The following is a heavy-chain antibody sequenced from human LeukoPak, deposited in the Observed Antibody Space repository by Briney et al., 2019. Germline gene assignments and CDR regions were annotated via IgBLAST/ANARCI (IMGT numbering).Heavy chain of an antibody. CDR3: ARQARAVVINYYYSYMDV. CDR2: IDSGGST. Sequence: GGSLRLSCAASGFIVSIDSMSWVRQAPGKGLEWVSIIDSGGSTYHADSVKGRFTISRDTSKNTLYLQMNSLRAEDTAVYYCARQARAVVINYYYSYMDVWGRGTTVTVSS. CDR1: GFIVSIDS. D-gene: IGHD3-22*01. J-gene: IGHJ6*03. V-gene: IGHV3-66*02.